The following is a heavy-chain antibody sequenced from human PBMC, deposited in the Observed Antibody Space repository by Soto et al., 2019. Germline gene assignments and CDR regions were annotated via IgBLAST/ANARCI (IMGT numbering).Heavy chain of an antibody. V-gene: IGHV3-21*01. D-gene: IGHD6-13*01. J-gene: IGHJ6*02. CDR3: ARDSSQPYDYYYYGMDV. CDR2: ISSSSSYI. Sequence: EVQLVESGGGLVKPGGSLRLSCAASGFTFSSYSMNWVRQAPGKGLEWFSSISSSSSYIYYADSVKGRFTISRDNAKNSLYLQMNSLRAEDTAVYYCARDSSQPYDYYYYGMDVLGQGTTVTVSS. CDR1: GFTFSSYS.